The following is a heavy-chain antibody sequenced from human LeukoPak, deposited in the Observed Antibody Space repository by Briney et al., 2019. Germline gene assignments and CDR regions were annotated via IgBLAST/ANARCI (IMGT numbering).Heavy chain of an antibody. V-gene: IGHV4-59*01. Sequence: PSETLSLTCTVSGGSISSYYWSWIRQPSGKGLEWIGYIHYSGSANYNPSLKSRVTISVDTSKNQFSLKLSSVTAADTAVYYCARVGTYGSGSYLSWLDYWGQGTLVTVSS. CDR3: ARVGTYGSGSYLSWLDY. D-gene: IGHD3-10*01. CDR2: IHYSGSA. CDR1: GGSISSYY. J-gene: IGHJ4*02.